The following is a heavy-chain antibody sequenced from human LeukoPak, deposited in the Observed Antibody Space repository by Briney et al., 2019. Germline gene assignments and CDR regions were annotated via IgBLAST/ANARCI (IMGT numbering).Heavy chain of an antibody. CDR2: INPNSGGT. D-gene: IGHD1-14*01. Sequence: ASVKVSCKASGYTFTGYYMHWVRQAPGQGLEWMGRINPNSGGTNYSQKFQGRVTMTRDTSISTAYMELSRLRSDDTAVYYCARDPRNGNWFDPWGQGTLVTVS. V-gene: IGHV1-2*06. CDR1: GYTFTGYY. J-gene: IGHJ5*02. CDR3: ARDPRNGNWFDP.